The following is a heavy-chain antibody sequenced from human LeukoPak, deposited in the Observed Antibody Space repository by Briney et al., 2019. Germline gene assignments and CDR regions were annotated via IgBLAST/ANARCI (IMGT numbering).Heavy chain of an antibody. CDR2: ISGSGGST. CDR1: GFTVSSNY. V-gene: IGHV3-23*01. CDR3: AKPLGYCSSTSCPPGY. J-gene: IGHJ4*02. D-gene: IGHD2-2*01. Sequence: GGSLRLSCAASGFTVSSNYMSWVRQAPGKGLEWVSAISGSGGSTYYADSVKGRFTISRDNSKNTLYLQMNSLRTEDAAVYYCAKPLGYCSSTSCPPGYWGQGTLVTVSS.